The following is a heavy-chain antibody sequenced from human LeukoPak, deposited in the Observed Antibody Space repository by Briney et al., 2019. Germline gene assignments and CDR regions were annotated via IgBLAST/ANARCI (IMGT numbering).Heavy chain of an antibody. V-gene: IGHV3-30-3*01. J-gene: IGHJ5*02. CDR2: ISYDGSNK. Sequence: QPGRSLRLSCAASGFTFSSYAMHWVRQASGKGLEWVAVISYDGSNKYYADSVKGRFTISRDNSKNTLYLQMNSLRAEDTAVYYCARAPDIVVVVAAKKAGWFDPWGQGTLVTVSS. CDR3: ARAPDIVVVVAAKKAGWFDP. CDR1: GFTFSSYA. D-gene: IGHD2-15*01.